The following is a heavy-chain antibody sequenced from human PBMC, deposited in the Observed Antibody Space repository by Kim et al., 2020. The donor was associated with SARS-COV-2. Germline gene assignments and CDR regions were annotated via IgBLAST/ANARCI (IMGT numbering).Heavy chain of an antibody. V-gene: IGHV4-59*03. J-gene: IGHJ4*02. Sequence: YNPSLESRVTISIDTSKNQFALRLRSLTTADTVVYYCAGGYGLGTSGFDHGGQGTLVTVSS. CDR3: AGGYGLGTSGFDH. D-gene: IGHD3-10*01.